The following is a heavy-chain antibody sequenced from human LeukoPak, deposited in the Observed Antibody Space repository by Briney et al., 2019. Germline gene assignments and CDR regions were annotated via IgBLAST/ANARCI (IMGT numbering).Heavy chain of an antibody. CDR1: GFTFSDYY. CDR3: ARPCGGDCYSGDY. D-gene: IGHD2-21*02. J-gene: IGHJ4*02. V-gene: IGHV3-11*01. CDR2: ISSSGSTI. Sequence: KAAGSLRLSCAASGFTFSDYYMSWIRQAPGKGLEWVSYISSSGSTIYYAHSVKGRFTISGDNAKNSLYLQMNSLRAEDTAVYYCARPCGGDCYSGDYWGQGTLVTVSS.